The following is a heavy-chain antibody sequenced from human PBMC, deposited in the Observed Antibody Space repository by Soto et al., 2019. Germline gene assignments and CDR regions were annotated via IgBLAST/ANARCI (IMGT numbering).Heavy chain of an antibody. CDR3: ASGSLDPYMVVGLLDV. V-gene: IGHV4-30-2*02. J-gene: IGHJ6*02. Sequence: QPQSLPSSVAWGYSVDRGYRRILIRQTPGKGLEWIGYIYHSGSTYYNQSLKSRVTISADRSKNQFSLKLSSVTAADTAVYYCASGSLDPYMVVGLLDVWGQGTTVTGSS. CDR1: WGYSVDRGYR. CDR2: IYHSGST. D-gene: IGHD2-21*01.